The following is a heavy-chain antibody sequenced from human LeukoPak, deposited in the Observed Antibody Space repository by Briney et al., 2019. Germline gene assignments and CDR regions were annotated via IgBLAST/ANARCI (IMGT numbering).Heavy chain of an antibody. J-gene: IGHJ4*02. D-gene: IGHD5-18*01. Sequence: GGSLRLSCAVSGFTFTTYGMHWVRQAPGKGLEWVAVIWYDGNNIYYADSVKGRFTISRDNSKNTLYLQMNSLRAEDTAVYYCVRGGYSYGYWGQGTLVTVSS. V-gene: IGHV3-33*03. CDR2: IWYDGNNI. CDR1: GFTFTTYG. CDR3: VRGGYSYGY.